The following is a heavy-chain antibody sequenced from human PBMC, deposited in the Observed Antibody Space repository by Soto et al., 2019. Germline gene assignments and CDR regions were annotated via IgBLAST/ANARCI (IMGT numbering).Heavy chain of an antibody. CDR3: ARGLRTGNYGMDV. D-gene: IGHD2-15*01. Sequence: SVKVSCKASGGTFDDYAVSWVRQAPGQGLEWMGGIIPMFETVNYAQRFQGRLTIAADESTSTAYMELTSLTSADTAIYFCARGLRTGNYGMDVWGQGTTVTVSS. J-gene: IGHJ6*02. CDR1: GGTFDDYA. CDR2: IIPMFETV. V-gene: IGHV1-69*13.